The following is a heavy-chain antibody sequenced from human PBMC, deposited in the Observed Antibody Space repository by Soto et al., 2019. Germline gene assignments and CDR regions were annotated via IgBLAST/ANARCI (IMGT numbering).Heavy chain of an antibody. CDR2: TYYRSRFFS. Sequence: SQTLSLTCAISGDSVSSYSAAWNWIRQAPSGGLEWLGRTYYRSRFFSDYAESVKSRIIINPDTSKNQFSLQLKSVTPEDTAVYYCVRDRYSSSGWFDPWGQGTPVTVSS. V-gene: IGHV6-1*01. J-gene: IGHJ5*02. D-gene: IGHD3-10*01. CDR3: VRDRYSSSGWFDP. CDR1: GDSVSSYSAA.